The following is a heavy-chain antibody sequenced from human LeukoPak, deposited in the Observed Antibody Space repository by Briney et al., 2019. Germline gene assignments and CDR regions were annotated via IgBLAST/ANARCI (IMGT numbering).Heavy chain of an antibody. CDR2: INPKSGDT. CDR1: GYTFTYYY. J-gene: IGHJ4*02. V-gene: IGHV1-2*02. Sequence: GASVKVSCKASGYTFTYYYMHWVRQAPGQGLEWMGWINPKSGDTNYAQKFQGRATMTRDTALSTAYMELSRLRSDDTAMYYCAREGFCDSISCYWVYWGQGTLVTVSS. D-gene: IGHD2-2*01. CDR3: AREGFCDSISCYWVY.